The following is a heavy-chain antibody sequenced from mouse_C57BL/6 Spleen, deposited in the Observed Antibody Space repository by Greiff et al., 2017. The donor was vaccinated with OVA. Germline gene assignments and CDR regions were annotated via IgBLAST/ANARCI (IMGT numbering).Heavy chain of an antibody. J-gene: IGHJ2*01. CDR3: ARNYGSPYYFDY. V-gene: IGHV1-4*01. CDR2: INPSSGYT. CDR1: GYTFTSYT. Sequence: QVHVKQSGAELARPGASVKMSCKASGYTFTSYTMHWVKQRPGQGLEWIGYINPSSGYTKYNQKFKDKATLTADKSSSTAYMQLSILTSEDSAVYYCARNYGSPYYFDYWGQGTTLTVSS. D-gene: IGHD1-1*01.